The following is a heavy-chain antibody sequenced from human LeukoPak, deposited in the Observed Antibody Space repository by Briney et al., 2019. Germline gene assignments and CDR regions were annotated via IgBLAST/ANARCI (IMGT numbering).Heavy chain of an antibody. Sequence: SETLSLTCTVSGDSISSFYWSWIRQPPGKGLEWIGYISYSGSTNYNPSLKSRVTISVDTSKNQFSLKLSSVTAADTAVFYCARDVRGSSGRYYYYYMDVWGKGTTVTVSS. D-gene: IGHD3-22*01. V-gene: IGHV4-59*12. CDR1: GDSISSFY. J-gene: IGHJ6*03. CDR3: ARDVRGSSGRYYYYYMDV. CDR2: ISYSGST.